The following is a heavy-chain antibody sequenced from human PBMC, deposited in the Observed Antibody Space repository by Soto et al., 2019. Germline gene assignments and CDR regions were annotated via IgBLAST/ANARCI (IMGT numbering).Heavy chain of an antibody. D-gene: IGHD2-2*01. CDR2: INQSGST. J-gene: IGHJ6*03. V-gene: IGHV4-34*01. CDR1: GASFSGYC. Sequence: SETLSLTCAVYGASFSGYCWSWIRQPPGKGLEWIGEINQSGSTNYNPSLKSRVTISVDTSRNQFSLKLTSVTAADTAVYYCARDYTYCSSTSCYEDANYYYYYMDVWGKGTTVTVSS. CDR3: ARDYTYCSSTSCYEDANYYYYYMDV.